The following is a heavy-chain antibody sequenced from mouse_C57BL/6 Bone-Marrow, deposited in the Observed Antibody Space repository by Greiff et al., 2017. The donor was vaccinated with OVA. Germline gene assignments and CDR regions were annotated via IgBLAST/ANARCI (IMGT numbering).Heavy chain of an antibody. V-gene: IGHV1-50*01. D-gene: IGHD2-5*01. CDR1: GYTFTSYW. Sequence: QVQLQQPGAELVKPGASVKLSCKASGYTFTSYWMQWVKQRPGQGLEWIGEIDPSDSYTNYNQKFKGKATLTVDTSSSTAYMQLSSLTSEDSAVYYWARPDYSNYVAYWGQGTLVTVSA. J-gene: IGHJ3*01. CDR2: IDPSDSYT. CDR3: ARPDYSNYVAY.